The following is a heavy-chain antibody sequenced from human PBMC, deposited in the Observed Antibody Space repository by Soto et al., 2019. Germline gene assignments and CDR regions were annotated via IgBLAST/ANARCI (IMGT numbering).Heavy chain of an antibody. J-gene: IGHJ3*02. V-gene: IGHV4-30-4*01. CDR2: INHSGST. D-gene: IGHD3-9*01. Sequence: PSETLSLTCTVSGGSISSGDYYWSWIRQPPGKGLEWIGYINHSGSTNYNPSLKSRVTISVDTSKNQFSLKLSSVTAADTAVYYCARASRILTGYRPFDIWGQGTMVTVSS. CDR3: ARASRILTGYRPFDI. CDR1: GGSISSGDYY.